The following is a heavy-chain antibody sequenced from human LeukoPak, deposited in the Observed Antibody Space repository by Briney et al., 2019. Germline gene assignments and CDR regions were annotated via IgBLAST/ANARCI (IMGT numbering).Heavy chain of an antibody. CDR2: INHSGST. D-gene: IGHD6-13*01. CDR3: ARLRGSSSWYYYYGMDV. V-gene: IGHV4-34*01. CDR1: GFTFSSYA. J-gene: IGHJ6*02. Sequence: GSLRLSCAASGFTFSSYAMHWVRQPPGKGLEWIGEINHSGSTNYNPSLKSRVTISVDTSKNQFSLKLSSVTAADTAVYYCARLRGSSSWYYYYGMDVWGQGTTVTVS.